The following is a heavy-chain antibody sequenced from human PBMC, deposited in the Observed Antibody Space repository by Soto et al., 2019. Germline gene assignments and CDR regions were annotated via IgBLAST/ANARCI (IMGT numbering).Heavy chain of an antibody. Sequence: SGPTLVNPTQTLTLTCTFSGFSLSTSGVGVGWIRQPPGKALEWLALIYWNDDKGYSPSLKSRLTITKDTSKNQVVLTMTNMDPVDTATYYCAHMGHSQEQYDFWSGYYSVAFDIWGQGTMVTVSS. D-gene: IGHD3-3*01. V-gene: IGHV2-5*01. CDR2: IYWNDDK. CDR3: AHMGHSQEQYDFWSGYYSVAFDI. J-gene: IGHJ3*02. CDR1: GFSLSTSGVG.